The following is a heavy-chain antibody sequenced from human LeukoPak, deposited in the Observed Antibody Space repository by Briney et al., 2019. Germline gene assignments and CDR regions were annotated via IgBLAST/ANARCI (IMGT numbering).Heavy chain of an antibody. CDR2: IYYSGST. CDR1: GGSISSYY. J-gene: IGHJ5*02. CDR3: AREGQLSRFDP. V-gene: IGHV4-59*01. Sequence: SETLSLTCTVSGGSISSYYWSWIRQPPGKGLEWIGYIYYSGSTNYNPSLKSRVTISVATSKNQFSLNLSSVTAADTAVYYCAREGQLSRFDPWGQGTLVTVSS. D-gene: IGHD6-13*01.